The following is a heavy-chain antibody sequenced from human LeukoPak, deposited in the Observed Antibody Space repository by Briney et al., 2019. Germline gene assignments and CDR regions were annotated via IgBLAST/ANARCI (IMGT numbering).Heavy chain of an antibody. Sequence: PSETLSLTCAVYGGSFSGYYWSWIRQPPGKGLEWIGEINHSGSTNYNPSLKSRVTISVDTSKNQFSLKLSSVTAADTAVYYCARNGVDTAMVRNYYYYMDVWGKGTTVTVSS. V-gene: IGHV4-34*01. CDR1: GGSFSGYY. CDR2: INHSGST. J-gene: IGHJ6*03. CDR3: ARNGVDTAMVRNYYYYMDV. D-gene: IGHD5-18*01.